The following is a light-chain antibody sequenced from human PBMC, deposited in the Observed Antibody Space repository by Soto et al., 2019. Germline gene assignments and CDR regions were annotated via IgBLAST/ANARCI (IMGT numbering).Light chain of an antibody. CDR1: QSVSSGY. J-gene: IGKJ2*01. V-gene: IGKV3-20*01. Sequence: EIVLTQSPGTLSLSPGERATLSCRASQSVSSGYLAWYQQKPGQAPRLLIYAASSRATALPGRFSGSGSGTDFTLTISRLEPEDFAVYYCQQYGSSPYTFGQGTKLEIK. CDR2: AAS. CDR3: QQYGSSPYT.